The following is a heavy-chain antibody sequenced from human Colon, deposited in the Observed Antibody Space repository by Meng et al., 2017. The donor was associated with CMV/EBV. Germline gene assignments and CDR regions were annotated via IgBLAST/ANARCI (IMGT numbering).Heavy chain of an antibody. CDR1: GFTFDDYA. V-gene: IGHV3-43D*03. CDR2: ISWDGGST. Sequence: GESLKISCAASGFTFDDYAMHWVRQAPGKGLEWVSLISWDGGSTYYADSVKGRFTISRDNSKNSLYLQMNSLRAEDTALYYCAKDGGEGAPTSYFDYWGQGPLVTVSS. CDR3: AKDGGEGAPTSYFDY. D-gene: IGHD1-26*01. J-gene: IGHJ4*02.